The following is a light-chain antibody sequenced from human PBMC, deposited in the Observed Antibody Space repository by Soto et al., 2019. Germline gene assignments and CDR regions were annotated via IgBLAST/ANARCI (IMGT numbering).Light chain of an antibody. Sequence: QSALTQPASLSGSPGQSITISCTGTISDVGAYNLVSWYQHHPDKAPKLMISEVSNRPSGVSDRFSGSKSGNTASLTISGLQAEDEADYYCASLTTTNFVFGTGTKVTVL. CDR3: ASLTTTNFV. V-gene: IGLV2-14*01. J-gene: IGLJ1*01. CDR1: ISDVGAYNL. CDR2: EVS.